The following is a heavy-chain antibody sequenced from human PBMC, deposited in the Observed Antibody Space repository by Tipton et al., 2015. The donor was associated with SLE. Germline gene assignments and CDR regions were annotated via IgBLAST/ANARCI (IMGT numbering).Heavy chain of an antibody. CDR2: IYRSGSA. CDR3: ARNGFYSLDY. J-gene: IGHJ4*02. CDR1: SGSISSSDW. Sequence: GSLRLSCAVFSGSISSSDWWSWVRQPPGKGLEWIGKIYRSGSATYNPSLKSRVTISMDKSKDQFSLNLASVTPADTAAYYSARNGFYSLDYWGQGTLVTVSS. D-gene: IGHD3-22*01. V-gene: IGHV4-4*02.